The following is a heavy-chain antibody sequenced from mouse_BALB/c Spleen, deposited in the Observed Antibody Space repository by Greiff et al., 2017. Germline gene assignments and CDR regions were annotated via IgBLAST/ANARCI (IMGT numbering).Heavy chain of an antibody. Sequence: QVQLQQSGPGLVAPSQSLSITCTVSGFSLTSYGVHWVRQPPGKGLEWLGVIWAGGSTNYNSALMSRLSISKDNSKSQVFLKMNSLQTDDTAMYYCAALYDGYSAYWGQGTLVTVSA. CDR1: GFSLTSYG. D-gene: IGHD2-3*01. CDR3: AALYDGYSAY. J-gene: IGHJ3*01. V-gene: IGHV2-9*02. CDR2: IWAGGST.